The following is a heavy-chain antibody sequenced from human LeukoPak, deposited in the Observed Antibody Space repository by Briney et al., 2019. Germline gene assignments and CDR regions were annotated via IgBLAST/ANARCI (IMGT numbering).Heavy chain of an antibody. Sequence: GGSLRLSCAASGFTFRDYTMNWVRQAPGKGLEWVSGISWNSGSIGYADSVKGRFTISRDNAKNSLYLQMNSLRAEDMALYYCAKDNWNYLGAFDIWGQGTMVTVSS. CDR1: GFTFRDYT. V-gene: IGHV3-9*03. D-gene: IGHD1-7*01. CDR2: ISWNSGSI. CDR3: AKDNWNYLGAFDI. J-gene: IGHJ3*02.